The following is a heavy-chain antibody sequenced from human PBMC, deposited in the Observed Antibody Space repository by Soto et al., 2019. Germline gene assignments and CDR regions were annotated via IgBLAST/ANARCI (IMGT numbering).Heavy chain of an antibody. J-gene: IGHJ6*02. CDR2: TSWNSGSI. CDR3: AKTTYYYGMDV. D-gene: IGHD1-1*01. V-gene: IGHV3-9*01. CDR1: GFSFDDYA. Sequence: EVQLVESGGGLVQPGRSLRLSCAASGFSFDDYAMHWVRQAPGKGLEWVSGTSWNSGSIGYADSVKGRFTISRDNAKNSLYLQMNSLRAEDTALYYCAKTTYYYGMDVWGQGTTVTVSS.